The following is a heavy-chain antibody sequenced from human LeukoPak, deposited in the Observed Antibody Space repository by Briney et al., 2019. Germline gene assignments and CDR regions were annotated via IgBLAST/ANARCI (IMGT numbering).Heavy chain of an antibody. V-gene: IGHV3-7*01. J-gene: IGHJ4*02. D-gene: IGHD2-15*01. CDR2: IKQDGSEK. CDR3: ARDRSVVVAAGGY. Sequence: GGSLRLSCVDSGFTFSSYWMSWVRQAPGKGLEWVANIKQDGSEKYYVDSVKGRSTISRDNAKNSLYLQMNSLRAEDTAVYYCARDRSVVVAAGGYWGQGTLVTVSS. CDR1: GFTFSSYW.